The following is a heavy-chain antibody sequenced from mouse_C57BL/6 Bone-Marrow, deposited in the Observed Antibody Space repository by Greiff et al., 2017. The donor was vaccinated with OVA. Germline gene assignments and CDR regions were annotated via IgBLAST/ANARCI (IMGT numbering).Heavy chain of an antibody. CDR1: GFNIKDYY. CDR3: TSGTWDLCLDY. CDR2: IDPEDGDT. V-gene: IGHV14-1*01. D-gene: IGHD4-1*01. Sequence: EVQLQQSGAELVRPGASVKLSCTASGFNIKDYYMHWVKQRPEQGLEWIGRIDPEDGDTEYAPKFQGKATMTADTSSNTAYLQRSSLTSEDTAVYYCTSGTWDLCLDYWGQGTTLTVSS. J-gene: IGHJ2*01.